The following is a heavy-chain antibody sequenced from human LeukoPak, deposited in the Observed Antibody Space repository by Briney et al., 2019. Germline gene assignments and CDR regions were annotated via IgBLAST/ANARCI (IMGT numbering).Heavy chain of an antibody. J-gene: IGHJ6*03. CDR2: IQYDGSNE. D-gene: IGHD1-1*01. V-gene: IGHV3-30*02. Sequence: PGGSLRLSCAASGFTFSSYGMHWVRQAPGKGLEWVAYIQYDGSNEQYADSVKGRFSISRDSSKNILYLQMNSLRAEDTAVYYVAKDRVGNVTGGYNYYMEAWAKGPRVTTSS. CDR1: GFTFSSYG. CDR3: AKDRVGNVTGGYNYYMEA.